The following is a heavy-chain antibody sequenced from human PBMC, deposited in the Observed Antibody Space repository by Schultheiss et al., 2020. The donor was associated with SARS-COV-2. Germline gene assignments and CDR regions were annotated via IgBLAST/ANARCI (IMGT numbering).Heavy chain of an antibody. D-gene: IGHD5-12*01. CDR3: ARGGIVATRPLFDY. CDR1: GGSFSGYY. V-gene: IGHV4-34*01. Sequence: SETLSLTCAVYGGSFSGYYWSWIRQPPGKGLEWIGEINHSGSANHNPSLKSRVTISVDTSRNQFSLKVNSVTAADTAVYYCARGGIVATRPLFDYWGQGTLVTVSS. J-gene: IGHJ4*02. CDR2: INHSGSA.